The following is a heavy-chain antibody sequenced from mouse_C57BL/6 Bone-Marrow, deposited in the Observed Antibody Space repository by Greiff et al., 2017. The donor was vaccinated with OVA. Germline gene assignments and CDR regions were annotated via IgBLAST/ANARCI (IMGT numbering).Heavy chain of an antibody. CDR1: GFTFSDFY. CDR3: ARLDAMDY. Sequence: EVKVVESGGGLVQPGGSLKLSCAASGFTFSDFYMYWIRQTPEKRLEWVAYISNGGGSTYYPDTVKGRFPISRDNAKNTLYLQMSRLKSEDTAMYYCARLDAMDYWGQGTSVTVSS. CDR2: ISNGGGST. V-gene: IGHV5-12*01. J-gene: IGHJ4*01.